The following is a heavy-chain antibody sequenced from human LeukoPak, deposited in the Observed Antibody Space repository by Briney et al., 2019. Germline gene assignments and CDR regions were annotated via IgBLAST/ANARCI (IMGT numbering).Heavy chain of an antibody. J-gene: IGHJ3*02. CDR2: MNPNSGNT. Sequence: ASVKVSCKASGYTFTIYDINWVRQATGQGLEWMGWMNPNSGNTGYAQKFQGRVTMTRNTSISTAYMELSSLRSEDTAVYYCARGPEPYSSDAFDIWGQGTMVTVSS. CDR3: ARGPEPYSSDAFDI. V-gene: IGHV1-8*01. D-gene: IGHD6-13*01. CDR1: GYTFTIYD.